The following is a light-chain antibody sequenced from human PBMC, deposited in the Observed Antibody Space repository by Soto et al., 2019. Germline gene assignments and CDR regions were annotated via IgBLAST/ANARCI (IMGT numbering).Light chain of an antibody. J-gene: IGLJ2*01. CDR2: EVR. Sequence: QSALTQPASVSGSPGESITISCAGTMRDVGAYNLVSWYQQHPGRAPQLIIYEVRNRPSGISFRFSGSKSGNTASLTISGLQAEDEADYYCSSYTSKSSLIFGGGTKLTVL. V-gene: IGLV2-14*01. CDR3: SSYTSKSSLI. CDR1: MRDVGAYNL.